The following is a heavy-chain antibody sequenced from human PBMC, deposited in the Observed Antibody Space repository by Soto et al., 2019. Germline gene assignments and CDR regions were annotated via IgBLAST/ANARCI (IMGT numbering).Heavy chain of an antibody. CDR2: SRNKANSYTT. Sequence: EVQLVESGGGLVQPGGSLRLSCAASGFTFNDHYMEWVRQAPGKGLEWVGRSRNKANSYTTVYAASVEGRFTISRDDSNNSLYLQMNSLKTEDTAVYYCARGPAGTGAAGSPNYYYPMDVWGHGTTVTVSS. D-gene: IGHD6-13*01. J-gene: IGHJ6*02. V-gene: IGHV3-72*01. CDR3: ARGPAGTGAAGSPNYYYPMDV. CDR1: GFTFNDHY.